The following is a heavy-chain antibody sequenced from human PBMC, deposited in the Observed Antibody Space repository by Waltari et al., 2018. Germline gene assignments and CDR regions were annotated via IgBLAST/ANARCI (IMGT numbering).Heavy chain of an antibody. D-gene: IGHD3-22*01. CDR2: VDPEDGET. CDR3: ATVDYYDSSGYSNWYFDL. V-gene: IGHV1-69-2*01. Sequence: EVQLVQSGAEVKKPGATVKISCKVSGYTFTDYYMHWVQQAPGKGLEWMGLVDPEDGETIYAEKFQGRVTITADTSTDTAYMELSSLRSEDTAVYYCATVDYYDSSGYSNWYFDLWGRGTLVTVSS. J-gene: IGHJ2*01. CDR1: GYTFTDYY.